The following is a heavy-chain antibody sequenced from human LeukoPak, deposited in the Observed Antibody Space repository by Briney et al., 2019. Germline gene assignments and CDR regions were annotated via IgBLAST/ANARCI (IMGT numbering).Heavy chain of an antibody. Sequence: SETLSLTCIVPGGSISSSSYYWAWIRQSPGKGLEWIGTFSSGGSAYYNPSLTSRVSISKDTSDNQLSLRLYSVTAADTAVYYCARKQTGTMSDDWGQGTQVTVSS. CDR2: FSSGGSA. CDR3: ARKQTGTMSDD. J-gene: IGHJ4*02. V-gene: IGHV4-39*07. CDR1: GGSISSSSYY. D-gene: IGHD1-7*01.